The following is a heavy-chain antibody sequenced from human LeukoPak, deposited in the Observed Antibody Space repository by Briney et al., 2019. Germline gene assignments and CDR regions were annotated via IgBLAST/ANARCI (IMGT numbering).Heavy chain of an antibody. CDR2: INHSGST. D-gene: IGHD3-9*01. Sequence: SETVSLTCAVYGGSFSGYYWSWIRQPPGKGLEWIGEINHSGSTNYNPPLKSRVTISVDTSKNRFSLKLSSVTAADTAVYYCAREWTYYDILTGYYNVPWFDPWGQGTLVTVSS. CDR3: AREWTYYDILTGYYNVPWFDP. V-gene: IGHV4-34*01. CDR1: GGSFSGYY. J-gene: IGHJ5*02.